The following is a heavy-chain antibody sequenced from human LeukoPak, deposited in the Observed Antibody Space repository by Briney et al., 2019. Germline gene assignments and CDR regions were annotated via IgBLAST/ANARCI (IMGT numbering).Heavy chain of an antibody. J-gene: IGHJ6*04. CDR2: IYHSGST. D-gene: IGHD3-10*01. CDR3: ARAVGLLWFGESLNYGMDV. V-gene: IGHV4-30-2*01. Sequence: SSETLSLTCAVSGGSISSGGYSWSWLRQPPGKGLEWIGYIYHSGSTYYNPSLKSRVTISVDRSKNQFSLKLSSVTAADTAVYYCARAVGLLWFGESLNYGMDVWGKGTTVTVSS. CDR1: GGSISSGGYS.